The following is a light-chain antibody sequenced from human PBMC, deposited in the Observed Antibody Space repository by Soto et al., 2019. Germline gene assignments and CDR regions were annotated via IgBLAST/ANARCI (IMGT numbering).Light chain of an antibody. CDR3: QQYHNTPIT. CDR1: QSVSSNY. Sequence: TQSPGTLSLSPGERATLSCRASQSVSSNYLAWYQQIPGQAPRLLIYGVSSRAAGIPDRFSGSGSGTDFTLTINRLEPEDFAVYYCQQYHNTPITFGQGTRLEIK. CDR2: GVS. J-gene: IGKJ5*01. V-gene: IGKV3-20*01.